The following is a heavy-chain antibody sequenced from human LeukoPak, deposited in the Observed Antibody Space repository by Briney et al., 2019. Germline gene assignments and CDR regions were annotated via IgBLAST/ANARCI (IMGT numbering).Heavy chain of an antibody. CDR1: GFTFSNAW. CDR3: ARDRSPIAAAGTGFDY. J-gene: IGHJ4*02. CDR2: ISSSSSYI. Sequence: GGSLRLSCAASGFTFSNAWMSWVRQAPGKGLEWVSSISSSSSYIYYADSVKGRFTISRDNAKNSLYLQMNSLRAEDTAVYYCARDRSPIAAAGTGFDYWGQGTLVTVSS. V-gene: IGHV3-21*01. D-gene: IGHD6-13*01.